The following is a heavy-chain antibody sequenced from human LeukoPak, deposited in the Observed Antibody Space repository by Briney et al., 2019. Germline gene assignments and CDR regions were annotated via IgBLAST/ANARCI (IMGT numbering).Heavy chain of an antibody. CDR2: IYYSGST. V-gene: IGHV4-39*01. Sequence: SETLSLTCTVSGGSISSSSYYWGWIRQPPGKGLEWIGSIYYSGSTYYNPSLKSRVTISVDTSKNQFSLKLSSVTAADTAVYYCARAVAAAAQNDYYYYYMDVWGKGTTVTIFS. CDR3: ARAVAAAAQNDYYYYYMDV. J-gene: IGHJ6*03. D-gene: IGHD6-13*01. CDR1: GGSISSSSYY.